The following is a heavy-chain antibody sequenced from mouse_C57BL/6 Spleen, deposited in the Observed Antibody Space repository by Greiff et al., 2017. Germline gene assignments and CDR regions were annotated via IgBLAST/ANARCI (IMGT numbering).Heavy chain of an antibody. CDR3: ATVPTCYFDY. D-gene: IGHD1-1*01. Sequence: EVKLQQSGPELVKPGASVKLSCKASGYSFTNYNMNWVQQTTGESLEWIGVINPNYGTTSYNQQFKGQATLTVDQSSSTAYMQSSSLTSEDAAVYYCATVPTCYFDYWGQGTTLTVSS. CDR2: INPNYGTT. CDR1: GYSFTNYN. J-gene: IGHJ2*01. V-gene: IGHV1-39*01.